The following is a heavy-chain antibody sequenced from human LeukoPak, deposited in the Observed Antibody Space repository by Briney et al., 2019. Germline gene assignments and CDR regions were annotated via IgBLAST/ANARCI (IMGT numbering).Heavy chain of an antibody. D-gene: IGHD3-10*01. CDR2: IKQDGSEK. CDR1: GFTFSSYA. Sequence: GGSLRLSCAASGFTFSSYAMHWVRQAPGKGLEWVANIKQDGSEKYYVDSVKGRFTISRDNAKNSLYLQMNSLRAEDTAVYYCARQEDYYGSGSYLSTLDYWGQGTLVTVSS. V-gene: IGHV3-7*01. CDR3: ARQEDYYGSGSYLSTLDY. J-gene: IGHJ4*02.